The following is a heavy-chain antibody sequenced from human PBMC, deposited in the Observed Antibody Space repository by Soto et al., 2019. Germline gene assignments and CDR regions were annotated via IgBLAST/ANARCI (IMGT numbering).Heavy chain of an antibody. CDR3: ARADSGSYRDAFDI. J-gene: IGHJ3*02. CDR2: FSGSGYYI. D-gene: IGHD3-10*01. Sequence: PGGSLRLSCVASGFTFSTYSMNWVRQAPGKGLEWVSAFSGSGYYIYYADSLKGRFTISRDNAKNSLYLHMNSLRAEDTAVYYCARADSGSYRDAFDIWGQGTMVTVSS. V-gene: IGHV3-21*01. CDR1: GFTFSTYS.